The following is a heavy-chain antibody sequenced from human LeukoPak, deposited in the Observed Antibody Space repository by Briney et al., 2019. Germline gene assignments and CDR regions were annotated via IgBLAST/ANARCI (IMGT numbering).Heavy chain of an antibody. D-gene: IGHD3-22*01. V-gene: IGHV4-39*01. CDR1: GGSISSSSNY. CDR2: IYYSGSS. CDR3: ARQYDSSGYYYFDY. Sequence: SETLSLTCTVSGGSISSSSNYWGWIRQPPGKGLEWIGSIYYSGSSYYNPSLKSRVTISVDTSKNQFSLKLSSVTAADTAVYYCARQYDSSGYYYFDYWDQGTLVTVSS. J-gene: IGHJ4*02.